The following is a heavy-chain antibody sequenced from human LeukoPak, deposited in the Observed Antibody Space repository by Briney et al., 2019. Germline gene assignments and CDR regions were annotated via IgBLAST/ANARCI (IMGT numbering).Heavy chain of an antibody. J-gene: IGHJ3*01. V-gene: IGHV3-53*01. Sequence: PGGSLRLSCAASGFTVSSSYMSWVRQAPGKGLEWVSVIYSGGSTYYADSVKGRFTISRDDSKNTLSPQMNSLRAEDTAVYYCARATYYFGSGSYYFYAFNFWGQGTMVTVSS. D-gene: IGHD3-10*01. CDR1: GFTVSSSY. CDR2: IYSGGST. CDR3: ARATYYFGSGSYYFYAFNF.